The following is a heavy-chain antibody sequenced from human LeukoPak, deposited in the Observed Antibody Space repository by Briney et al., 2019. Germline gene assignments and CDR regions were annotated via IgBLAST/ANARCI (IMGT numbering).Heavy chain of an antibody. J-gene: IGHJ4*02. V-gene: IGHV1-2*02. D-gene: IGHD5-18*01. Sequence: ASVKVSCKASAYTFSDFYMHWVRQAPGQGLEWMGWINPSSGATNYAQKFQGRVTMTRDTSISTAYMELTRLTSDDTAVYYCAAWGYKLSFGSWGQGTLLIVSS. CDR3: AAWGYKLSFGS. CDR2: INPSSGAT. CDR1: AYTFSDFY.